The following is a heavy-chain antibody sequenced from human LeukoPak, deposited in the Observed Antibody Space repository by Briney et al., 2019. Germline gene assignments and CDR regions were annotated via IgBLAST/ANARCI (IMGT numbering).Heavy chain of an antibody. V-gene: IGHV4-59*01. J-gene: IGHJ4*02. CDR3: ARGSGYSGYIGY. D-gene: IGHD5-12*01. CDR1: GGSISSYY. Sequence: SETLSLTCTVSGGSISSYYWNWIRQPPGKGLEWIGYIYYSGSTNYNPSLKSRVTISVDTSKNQFSLKLSSVTAADTAVYYCARGSGYSGYIGYWGQGTLVTVSS. CDR2: IYYSGST.